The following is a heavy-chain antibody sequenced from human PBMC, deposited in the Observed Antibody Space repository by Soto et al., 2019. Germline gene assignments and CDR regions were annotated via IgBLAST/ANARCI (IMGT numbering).Heavy chain of an antibody. CDR3: ARTNYYYDSSGYRSYYFDY. V-gene: IGHV5-10-1*01. D-gene: IGHD3-22*01. J-gene: IGHJ4*02. Sequence: GESLKISCKGSGYSFTSYWISWVRQMPGKGLEWMGRIDPSDSYTNYSPSFQGHVTISADKSISTAYLQWSSLKASDTAMYYCARTNYYYDSSGYRSYYFDYWGQGTLVTVSS. CDR1: GYSFTSYW. CDR2: IDPSDSYT.